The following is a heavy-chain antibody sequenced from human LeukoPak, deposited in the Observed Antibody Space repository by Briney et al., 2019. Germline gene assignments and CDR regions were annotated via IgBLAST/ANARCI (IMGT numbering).Heavy chain of an antibody. CDR3: AKEEGTNRGGDCYYYMDV. J-gene: IGHJ6*03. D-gene: IGHD2-21*01. V-gene: IGHV3-23*01. Sequence: PGGSLRLSCAASGFSFRSYAMSWVRQAPGEGLEWVSAVSRSGDDTYYADSVRGRFTVSRDNSRNTLYLHMSSLRAEDTAVYYCAKEEGTNRGGDCYYYMDVWGKGTTVTVSS. CDR1: GFSFRSYA. CDR2: VSRSGDDT.